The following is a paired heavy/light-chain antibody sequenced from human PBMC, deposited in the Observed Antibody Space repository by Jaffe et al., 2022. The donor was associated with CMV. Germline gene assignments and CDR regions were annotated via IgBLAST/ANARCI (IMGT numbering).Heavy chain of an antibody. CDR1: GFTFSSYA. Sequence: EVQLVESGGGLVQPGGSLRLSCAASGFTFSSYAMSWVRQAPGKGLEWVSAISGSGGSTYYADSVKGRFTISRDNSKNTLYLQMNSLRAEDTAVYYCAKEAYDFWSGYHQSSFDYWGQGTLVTVSS. CDR2: ISGSGGST. CDR3: AKEAYDFWSGYHQSSFDY. J-gene: IGHJ4*02. V-gene: IGHV3-23*04. D-gene: IGHD3-3*01.
Light chain of an antibody. J-gene: IGLJ1*01. CDR3: QAWDSSTGWRV. CDR2: QDS. CDR1: KLGDKY. Sequence: SYELTQPPSVSVSPGQTASITCSGDKLGDKYACWYQQKPGQSPVLVIYQDSKRPSGIPERFSGSNSGNTATLTISGTQAMDEADYYCQAWDSSTGWRVFGTGTKVTVL. V-gene: IGLV3-1*01.